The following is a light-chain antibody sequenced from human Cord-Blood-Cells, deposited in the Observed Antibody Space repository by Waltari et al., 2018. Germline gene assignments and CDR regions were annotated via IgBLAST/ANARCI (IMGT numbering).Light chain of an antibody. CDR2: LGS. J-gene: IGKJ1*01. CDR3: MQALQTPPT. CDR1: QSLLHSNGYNY. Sequence: DIVMTQSPLSLPVTPGEPASISCRSSQSLLHSNGYNYLDWDLQKPGQSPQLLIYLGSNRASGVPDRFRGSGSGTDFTLKISRVEAEDVGVYYCMQALQTPPTFGQGTKVEIK. V-gene: IGKV2-28*01.